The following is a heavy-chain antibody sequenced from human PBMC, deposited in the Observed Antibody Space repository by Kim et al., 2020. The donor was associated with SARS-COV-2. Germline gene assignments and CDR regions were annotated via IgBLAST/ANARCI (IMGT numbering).Heavy chain of an antibody. CDR1: GFTFRSYG. CDR2: VRSGSTAI. CDR3: AKESDNWNDILDY. V-gene: IGHV3-48*02. Sequence: GGSLRLSGEASGFTFRSYGMHWVRQAPGKGLEWTAYVRSGSTAIYYADSVKGRFTISRDDARSTVFLQMNFLRDDDTAMYYCAKESDNWNDILDYWGQG. D-gene: IGHD1-1*01. J-gene: IGHJ4*02.